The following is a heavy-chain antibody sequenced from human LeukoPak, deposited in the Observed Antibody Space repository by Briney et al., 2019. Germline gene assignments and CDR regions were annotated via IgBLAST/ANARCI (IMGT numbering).Heavy chain of an antibody. CDR2: INPSGGST. D-gene: IGHD2-21*02. CDR1: GYTFTSYY. V-gene: IGHV1-46*01. Sequence: ASVKVSCKASGYTFTSYYMHWVRQAPGQGLEWMGMINPSGGSTSYAQKFQGRVTMTRDTSTSTVYMELSSLRSEDMAVYYCARGVTAIRRFDYWGQGTLVTVSS. J-gene: IGHJ4*02. CDR3: ARGVTAIRRFDY.